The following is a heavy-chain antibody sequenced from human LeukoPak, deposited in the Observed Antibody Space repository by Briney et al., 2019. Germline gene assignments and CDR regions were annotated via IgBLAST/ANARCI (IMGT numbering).Heavy chain of an antibody. CDR2: IYHSGST. CDR3: ASPRVAATY. J-gene: IGHJ4*02. D-gene: IGHD5-12*01. Sequence: PSETLSLTCTASGYSISSNYYWGWIRQPPGKGLEWIGSIYHSGSTYYNPSLKSRVTILVDTSKNQFSLKLSSVTAADTAVYYCASPRVAATYWGQGTLVTVSS. V-gene: IGHV4-38-2*02. CDR1: GYSISSNYY.